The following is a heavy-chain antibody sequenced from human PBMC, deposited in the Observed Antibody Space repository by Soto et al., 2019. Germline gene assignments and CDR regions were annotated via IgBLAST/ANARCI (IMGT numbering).Heavy chain of an antibody. J-gene: IGHJ3*02. CDR2: INPNSGGT. Sequence: ASVKVSCKASGYTFTGYYMHWVRQAPGQGLEWMGWINPNSGGTNYAQKFQGWVTMTRDTSISTAYMELSRLRSDDTAVYYCARAYCSGGSCYLGAFDIWGQGTMVTVS. D-gene: IGHD2-15*01. V-gene: IGHV1-2*04. CDR1: GYTFTGYY. CDR3: ARAYCSGGSCYLGAFDI.